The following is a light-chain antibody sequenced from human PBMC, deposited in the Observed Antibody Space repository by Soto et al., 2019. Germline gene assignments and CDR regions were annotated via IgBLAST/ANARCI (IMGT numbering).Light chain of an antibody. CDR1: QSITTY. J-gene: IGKJ1*01. CDR3: QQTYRAPRE. V-gene: IGKV1-39*01. CDR2: AAA. Sequence: DIQMTQSPSSLSASVGDRFTMTCRASQSITTYLNWYQQTSGEAPKLLIYAAARLQTGVPSRFSGGGSGTDFTLTISSLQPEDFATYYCQQTYRAPREFGQGTKVDIK.